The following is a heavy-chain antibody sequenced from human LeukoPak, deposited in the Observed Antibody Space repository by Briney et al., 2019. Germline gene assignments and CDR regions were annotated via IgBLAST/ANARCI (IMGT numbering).Heavy chain of an antibody. CDR3: ARDGRVRSHYYYYGMDV. J-gene: IGHJ6*04. CDR1: DGSISSYY. V-gene: IGHV4-59*01. Sequence: PSETLSLTCTVSDGSISSYYWSWIRQPPGKGLEWIGYIYYSGSTNYNPSLKSRVSISVDTSKNQFSLKLSSVTAADTAVYYCARDGRVRSHYYYYGMDVWGKGTTVTVSS. CDR2: IYYSGST. D-gene: IGHD3-3*01.